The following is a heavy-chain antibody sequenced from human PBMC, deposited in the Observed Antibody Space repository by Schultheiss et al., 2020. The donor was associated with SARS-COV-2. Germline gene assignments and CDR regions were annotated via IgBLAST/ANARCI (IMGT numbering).Heavy chain of an antibody. CDR2: ISSGTNTI. CDR3: AKGSSSYSGSYYGEY. D-gene: IGHD1-26*01. J-gene: IGHJ4*02. CDR1: GFSFSSYS. V-gene: IGHV3-48*01. Sequence: GGSLRLSCAASGFSFSSYSMNWVRQAPGKGLEWVSYISSGTNTIYYADSVKGRFTISRDKAKGSLYLQMNSLRAEDTAVYYCAKGSSSYSGSYYGEYWGQGTLVTGSS.